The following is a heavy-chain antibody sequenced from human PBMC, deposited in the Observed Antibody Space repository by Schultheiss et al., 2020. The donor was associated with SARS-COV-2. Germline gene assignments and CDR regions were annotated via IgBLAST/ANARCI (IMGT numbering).Heavy chain of an antibody. Sequence: GESLKISCVASGFSFNTYWMHWVRQVPGKGLVWVSRINSDGKSATYEDSVKGRFIISRDNAKSSLYLQMDSLRAEDTAVYYCVRNDRELLSGTYYQWGMDVWGQGTTVTVSS. V-gene: IGHV3-74*01. J-gene: IGHJ6*02. D-gene: IGHD3-10*01. CDR2: INSDGKSA. CDR1: GFSFNTYW. CDR3: VRNDRELLSGTYYQWGMDV.